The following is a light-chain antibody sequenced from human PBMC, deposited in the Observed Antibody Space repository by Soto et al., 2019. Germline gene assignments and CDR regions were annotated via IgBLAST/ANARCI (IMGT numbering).Light chain of an antibody. V-gene: IGKV1-9*01. Sequence: IQLTQSPSSLSASVGDRVTITCRASQAISNNLAGYQQKPGKAPKLLIYAASTLQSGVPSRFSGSGSGADFTLTISSLQPEDFATYYCQQLNGYPRTFGQGNKVEIK. CDR1: QAISNN. CDR3: QQLNGYPRT. CDR2: AAS. J-gene: IGKJ1*01.